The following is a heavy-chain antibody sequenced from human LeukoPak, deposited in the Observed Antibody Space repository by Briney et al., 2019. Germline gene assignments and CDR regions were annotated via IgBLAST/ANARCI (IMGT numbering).Heavy chain of an antibody. D-gene: IGHD5-12*01. CDR1: GFTFSSYA. CDR2: ISGSGVTT. CDR3: AKREVATRYFDY. Sequence: GGSLRLSCAASGFTFSSYAMAWVRQAPGKGLEWVSVISGSGVTTYYADSVKGRFTISRDNSKNTLYLQMNSLRAEDTAVYYCAKREVATRYFDYWGQGTLVTVSS. J-gene: IGHJ4*02. V-gene: IGHV3-23*01.